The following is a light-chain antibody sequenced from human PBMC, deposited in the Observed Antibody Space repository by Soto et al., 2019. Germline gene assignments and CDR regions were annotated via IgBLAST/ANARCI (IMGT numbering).Light chain of an antibody. J-gene: IGKJ4*01. V-gene: IGKV3-20*01. Sequence: IVGTQSPGTLSLSPGERATLSCRASQSISNSYLAWYQQKPGQAPRLLIYGASSRATGIPDRFSGSGSGTDFTLTIRRLEPEDFAVYYCQYYGSSPLTFGGGTKVDLK. CDR3: QYYGSSPLT. CDR2: GAS. CDR1: QSISNSY.